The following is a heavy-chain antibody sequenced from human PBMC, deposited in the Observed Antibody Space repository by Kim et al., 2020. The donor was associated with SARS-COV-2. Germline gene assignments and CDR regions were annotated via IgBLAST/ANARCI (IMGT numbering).Heavy chain of an antibody. CDR1: GGSISSGGYS. D-gene: IGHD4-17*01. Sequence: SETLSLTCAVSGGSISSGGYSWNWIRQPPGKGLEWIGYIYYSGSTYYNPSLKSRVTISLDRSKNQFSLNLKSVTAADTAVYYCARALDYGDYGGFDPWG. V-gene: IGHV4-30-2*01. J-gene: IGHJ5*02. CDR2: IYYSGST. CDR3: ARALDYGDYGGFDP.